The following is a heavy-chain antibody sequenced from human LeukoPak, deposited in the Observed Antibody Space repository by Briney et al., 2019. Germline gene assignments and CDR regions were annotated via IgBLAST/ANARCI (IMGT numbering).Heavy chain of an antibody. V-gene: IGHV4-39*01. J-gene: IGHJ4*02. D-gene: IGHD5-18*01. Sequence: PSETLSLTCTVSGVSISSSSYYWGWIRQPRGKGLEWNGSIYDSGSTYYNPSLKSRVTISVDTSKPQFSLKLSSVTAADTAVYYCARLGYSYGLFDYWGQGTLVTVSS. CDR1: GVSISSSSYY. CDR3: ARLGYSYGLFDY. CDR2: IYDSGST.